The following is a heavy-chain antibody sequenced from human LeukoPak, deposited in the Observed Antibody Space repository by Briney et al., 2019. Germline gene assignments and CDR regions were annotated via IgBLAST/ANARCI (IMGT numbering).Heavy chain of an antibody. Sequence: GSLRLSCAASGFTFSSYSMNWVRQAPGKGLEWVSSISSSSSYIYYADSVKGRFTISRDNAKNSLYLQMNSLRAEDTAVYYCASSYCSGGSCYLPYFQHWGQGTLVTVSS. CDR3: ASSYCSGGSCYLPYFQH. CDR2: ISSSSSYI. J-gene: IGHJ1*01. D-gene: IGHD2-15*01. CDR1: GFTFSSYS. V-gene: IGHV3-21*01.